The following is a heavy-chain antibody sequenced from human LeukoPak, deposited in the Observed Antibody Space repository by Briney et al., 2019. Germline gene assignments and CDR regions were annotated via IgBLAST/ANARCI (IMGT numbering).Heavy chain of an antibody. J-gene: IGHJ4*02. CDR1: GYTFASYP. D-gene: IGHD5-18*01. Sequence: ASVKVSCKASGYTFASYPINWVRQAPGQGLEWVGWISTSTGNPTYAQGFSGRFVFSLDTSVSTAYLQISSLKAEDTAVYYYARGPQPADYWGQGTLVTVSS. V-gene: IGHV7-4-1*02. CDR3: ARGPQPADY. CDR2: ISTSTGNP.